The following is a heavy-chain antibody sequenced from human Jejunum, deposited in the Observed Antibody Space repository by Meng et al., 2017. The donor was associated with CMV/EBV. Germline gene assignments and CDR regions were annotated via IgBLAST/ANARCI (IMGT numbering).Heavy chain of an antibody. J-gene: IGHJ4*02. CDR2: VNPYNGET. D-gene: IGHD1-26*01. V-gene: IGHV1-18*01. CDR1: DTFNSNT. CDR3: ARSPIYSGTYFAFDY. Sequence: DTFNSNTKKRERQDHGKGHEWVGWVNPYNGETSYEKRIQDRVSVTTDTSANTAYMEMRSLRFDDAAIYYCARSPIYSGTYFAFDYWGQGSQVTVSS.